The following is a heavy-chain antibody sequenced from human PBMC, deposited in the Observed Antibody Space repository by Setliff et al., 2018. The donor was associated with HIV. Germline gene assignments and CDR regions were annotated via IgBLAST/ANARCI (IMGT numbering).Heavy chain of an antibody. V-gene: IGHV1-69-2*01. CDR2: IDPVNGET. Sequence: ASVKVSCKASRYTFTDYYIHWVQQAPGKGLEWMGRIDPVNGETTYAENFQGRVTMTTDTSTSTAYMELRSLRSDDTAVYYCARAPKRVYYYGSGSYLHDAFDIRGQGTMVTVSS. CDR1: RYTFTDYY. CDR3: ARAPKRVYYYGSGSYLHDAFDI. D-gene: IGHD3-10*01. J-gene: IGHJ3*02.